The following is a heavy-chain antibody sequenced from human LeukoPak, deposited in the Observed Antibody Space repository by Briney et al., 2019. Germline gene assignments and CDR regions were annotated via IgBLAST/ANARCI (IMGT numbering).Heavy chain of an antibody. CDR3: TRGLRFLERFDGFEI. CDR2: ISTTGGTT. D-gene: IGHD3-3*01. V-gene: IGHV3-23*01. Sequence: GGSLRLSCAASGFTFSTYVMSWVRQAPGKGLEWVSSISTTGGTTYYVDSVKGRFTISRANSKNTVYLQMNSLRAEDTAVYYCTRGLRFLERFDGFEIWGQGTMVSVSS. CDR1: GFTFSTYV. J-gene: IGHJ3*02.